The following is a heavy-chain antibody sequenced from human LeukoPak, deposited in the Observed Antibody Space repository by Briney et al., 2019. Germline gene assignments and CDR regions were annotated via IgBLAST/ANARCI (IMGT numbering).Heavy chain of an antibody. CDR1: GYTLNRHC. CDR3: ASVGYRWYYDY. D-gene: IGHD2-8*02. J-gene: IGHJ4*02. Sequence: GGSLRLSCAASGYTLNRHCMSWCIQAPGKGLEWVANIKEDGSQKYYVDAVKGRFTISRDNAKNSLYLQVNSLRVEDTAVYFCASVGYRWYYDYWGQGTLVTVSS. CDR2: IKEDGSQK. V-gene: IGHV3-7*01.